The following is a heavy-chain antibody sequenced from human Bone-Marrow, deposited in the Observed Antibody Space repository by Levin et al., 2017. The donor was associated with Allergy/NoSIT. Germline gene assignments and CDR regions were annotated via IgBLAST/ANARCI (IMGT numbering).Heavy chain of an antibody. Sequence: PSETLSLTCTVSGGSISSSSYYWGWIRQPPGTGLEWIGSIYYSGSTYYNPSLKSRVTISVDTSKNQFSLKLSSVTAADTAVYYCARLFTMIVVVIREGYFDYWGQGTLVTVSS. CDR2: IYYSGST. CDR1: GGSISSSSYY. CDR3: ARLFTMIVVVIREGYFDY. J-gene: IGHJ4*02. D-gene: IGHD3-22*01. V-gene: IGHV4-39*07.